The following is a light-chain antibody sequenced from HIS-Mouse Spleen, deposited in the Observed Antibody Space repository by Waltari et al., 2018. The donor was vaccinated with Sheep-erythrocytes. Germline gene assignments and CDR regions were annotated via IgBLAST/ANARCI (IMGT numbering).Light chain of an antibody. Sequence: QSALTQPASVSGSPGQSITISCTATSSDVGSYNLVSWYHQHPGKAPKLMIYEGSKRPSGVSNRFSGSKSGNTASLTISGLQAEDEADYYCCSYAGSSTPWVFGGGTKLTVL. V-gene: IGLV2-23*01. J-gene: IGLJ3*02. CDR2: EGS. CDR3: CSYAGSSTPWV. CDR1: SSDVGSYNL.